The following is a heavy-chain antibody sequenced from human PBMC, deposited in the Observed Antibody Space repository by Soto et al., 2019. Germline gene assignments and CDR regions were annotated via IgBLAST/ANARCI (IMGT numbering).Heavy chain of an antibody. V-gene: IGHV3-21*01. CDR2: ISSSAVYI. Sequence: EVQLVESGGGPVRPGGSLKLSCAASGFNFITYSLSWVRQAPGKGLEWVASISSSAVYIDYADSVKGRFTISRDNANNSLYLQMNSLRAEDTATYYCARESEDLTSNFDYWGQGTLVTVSS. J-gene: IGHJ4*02. CDR1: GFNFITYS. CDR3: ARESEDLTSNFDY.